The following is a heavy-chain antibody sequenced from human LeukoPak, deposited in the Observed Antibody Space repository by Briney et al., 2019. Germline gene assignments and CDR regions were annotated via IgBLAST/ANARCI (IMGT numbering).Heavy chain of an antibody. CDR2: INAYNGKK. V-gene: IGHV1-18*01. Sequence: SVTVSCKASRYTFTSYGISWVRQAPGRGLEWMGWINAYNGKKNYAHKLQGRVTMPTDTSTNTAYMALRSLRADDTAVYYCARGFYSHDYGETNDAFDIWAQGTMVTVSS. J-gene: IGHJ3*02. CDR3: ARGFYSHDYGETNDAFDI. CDR1: RYTFTSYG. D-gene: IGHD4-17*01.